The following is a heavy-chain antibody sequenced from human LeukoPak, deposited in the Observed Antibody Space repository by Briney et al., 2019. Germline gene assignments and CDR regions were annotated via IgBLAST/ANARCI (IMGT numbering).Heavy chain of an antibody. V-gene: IGHV4-4*07. J-gene: IGHJ4*02. CDR1: GGSIGSYY. CDR2: IYSGGIT. Sequence: SETLSLTCSVSGGSIGSYYWSWIRQPAGKGLEWIGRIYSGGITNYNPSLKSRVTMSVDTSKNQFSLKLNSVTAADTAFYYCARVRSGSYYFDYWGQGTLVTVSS. D-gene: IGHD1-26*01. CDR3: ARVRSGSYYFDY.